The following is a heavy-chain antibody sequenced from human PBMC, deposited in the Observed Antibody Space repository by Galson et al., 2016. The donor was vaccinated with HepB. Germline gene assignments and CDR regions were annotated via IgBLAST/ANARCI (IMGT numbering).Heavy chain of an antibody. Sequence: SLRLSCAASGFTFSNFGLHWVRQAPGKGLEWVAAISFDGSNKYYADSVKGRFTISRDNSKNTLYLQMNSLRAEDTAVYYCAAITDYWGQGTPVTVSS. CDR3: AAITDY. V-gene: IGHV3-30*03. D-gene: IGHD1-14*01. CDR2: ISFDGSNK. CDR1: GFTFSNFG. J-gene: IGHJ4*02.